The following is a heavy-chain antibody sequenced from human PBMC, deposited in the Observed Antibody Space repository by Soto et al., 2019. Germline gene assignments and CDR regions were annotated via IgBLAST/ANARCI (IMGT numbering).Heavy chain of an antibody. CDR2: IYTSGST. J-gene: IGHJ6*02. CDR3: ARDVEPSGSGYYFYYYGMDV. D-gene: IGHD3-22*01. Sequence: SETLSLTCTVSGGSISSYYWSWTRQPAGKGLEWIGRIYTSGSTNYNPSLKSRVTMSVDTSKNQFSLKLSSVTAADTAVYYCARDVEPSGSGYYFYYYGMDVWGQGTTVTVSS. V-gene: IGHV4-4*07. CDR1: GGSISSYY.